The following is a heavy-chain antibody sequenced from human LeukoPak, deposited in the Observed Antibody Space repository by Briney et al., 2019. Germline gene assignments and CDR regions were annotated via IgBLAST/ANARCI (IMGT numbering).Heavy chain of an antibody. V-gene: IGHV1-18*01. CDR2: ISAYNGNT. CDR1: GYTFTSYG. D-gene: IGHD3-3*01. CDR3: ARSSDFWSGYPLDY. J-gene: IGHJ4*02. Sequence: ASVKVSCKASGYTFTSYGISWVRQAPGQGLEWMGWISAYNGNTNYAQKLQGRVTMTTDTSTSTAYMELRSLRSDDTAAYYCARSSDFWSGYPLDYWGQGTLVTVSS.